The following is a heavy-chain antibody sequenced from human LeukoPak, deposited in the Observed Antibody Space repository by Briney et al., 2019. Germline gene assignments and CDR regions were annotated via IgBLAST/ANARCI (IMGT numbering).Heavy chain of an antibody. V-gene: IGHV4-4*02. D-gene: IGHD3-22*01. CDR2: IYHSGST. CDR3: ARVNYDSSGYYYRY. Sequence: SGTLSLTCAVSGGSISSSNWWSWVRQPPGKGLEWIGEIYHSGSTNYNPSLRSRVTISVDKSKNQFSLKLSSVTAADTAVYYCARVNYDSSGYYYRYWGQGTLVTVSS. J-gene: IGHJ4*02. CDR1: GGSISSSNW.